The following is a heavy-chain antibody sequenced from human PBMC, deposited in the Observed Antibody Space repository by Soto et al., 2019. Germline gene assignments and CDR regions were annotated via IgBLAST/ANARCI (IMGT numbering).Heavy chain of an antibody. D-gene: IGHD5-18*01. V-gene: IGHV1-3*01. Sequence: GASVKVSCKASGYTFTSYPMHWVRQAPGQRLEWMGWINAGNGNTKYSQKFQGRVTINPDTSKNQFSLQLNSVTLDDTAVYYCARGKYSAFDYWGQGTLVTVSS. J-gene: IGHJ4*02. CDR3: ARGKYSAFDY. CDR2: INAGNGNT. CDR1: GYTFTSYP.